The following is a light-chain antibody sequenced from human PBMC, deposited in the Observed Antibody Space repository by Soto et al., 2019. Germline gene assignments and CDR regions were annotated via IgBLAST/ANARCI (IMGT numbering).Light chain of an antibody. CDR1: QSLSNN. J-gene: IGKJ1*01. CDR2: GAS. CDR3: QHRGT. Sequence: EMVLTQSPATLSVSPGERATLSCRASQSLSNNLAWYQQKPGQAPRLLIYGASTRATGIPARFSGCGSGTDFTLTISSLQSEDFAVYHCQHRGTFGQGTKVEIK. V-gene: IGKV3-15*01.